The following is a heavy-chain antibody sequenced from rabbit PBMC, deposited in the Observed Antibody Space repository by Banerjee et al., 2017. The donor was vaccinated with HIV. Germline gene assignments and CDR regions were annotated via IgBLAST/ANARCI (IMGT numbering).Heavy chain of an antibody. D-gene: IGHD1-1*01. CDR2: IYAGSSGST. CDR3: ARMYDSDSGDLNL. J-gene: IGHJ4*01. Sequence: QSLEESGGDLVKPGASLTLTCKASGFDFSRDAMCWVRQAPGKGLEWIGCIYAGSSGSTYYASWAKGRFTISKTSSTTVTLQMTSLTAVDTATYFCARMYDSDSGDLNLWGQGTLVTVS. V-gene: IGHV1S40*01. CDR1: GFDFSRDA.